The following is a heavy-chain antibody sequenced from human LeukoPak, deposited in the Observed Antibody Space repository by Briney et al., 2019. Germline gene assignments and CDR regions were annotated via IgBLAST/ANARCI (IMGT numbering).Heavy chain of an antibody. CDR3: ARGLVGYSGYDYDGEDFDY. D-gene: IGHD5-12*01. J-gene: IGHJ4*02. CDR1: GGSFSGYY. Sequence: SETLSLTCAVYGGSFSGYYWSWIRQPPGKGLEWIGEINHSGSTNYNPSLKSRVTISVDTSKNQFSLKLSSVTAADTAVYYCARGLVGYSGYDYDGEDFDYWGQGTLVTVSS. CDR2: INHSGST. V-gene: IGHV4-34*01.